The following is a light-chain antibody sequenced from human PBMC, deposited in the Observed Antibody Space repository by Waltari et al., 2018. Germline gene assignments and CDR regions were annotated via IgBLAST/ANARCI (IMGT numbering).Light chain of an antibody. CDR1: QSVLYSSNNNNY. Sequence: DIVMTQSPDSLAVSLGERATINCKSSQSVLYSSNNNNYLAWYQQKPGQPPKLLIYWASIRESGVPDRFSGSGSWTDFTLTISSLQAEDVAVYYCQQYYSTSWTFGQGTKVEIK. CDR2: WAS. V-gene: IGKV4-1*01. J-gene: IGKJ1*01. CDR3: QQYYSTSWT.